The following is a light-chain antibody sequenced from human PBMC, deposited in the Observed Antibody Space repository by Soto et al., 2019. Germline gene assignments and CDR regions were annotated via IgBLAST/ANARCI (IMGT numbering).Light chain of an antibody. CDR2: DVS. V-gene: IGLV2-14*03. CDR3: ASYPSSETHVL. Sequence: ALTQPASVSGSPGQSITISCTGTSSDVGYYNSVSWYQRHPGRVPKLIIYDVSSRPSGVSSRFSGFRSGNTASLTISGLQAEDEADYYCASYPSSETHVLFGGGTKVTVL. J-gene: IGLJ2*01. CDR1: SSDVGYYNS.